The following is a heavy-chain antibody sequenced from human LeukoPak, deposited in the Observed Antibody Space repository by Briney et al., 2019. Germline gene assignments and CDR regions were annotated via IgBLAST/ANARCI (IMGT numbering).Heavy chain of an antibody. CDR2: ISYSGNI. CDR3: ARGGGWSPYYIDY. V-gene: IGHV4-61*08. D-gene: IGHD6-19*01. CDR1: GGSINSGDYY. Sequence: SETLSLTCTVSGGSINSGDYYWSWIRQPPGKGLEWIGYISYSGNINYNPSLKSRVTISVDTSKNQFSLKLGSVTAADTAVYYCARGGGWSPYYIDYWGQGTLVTVSS. J-gene: IGHJ4*02.